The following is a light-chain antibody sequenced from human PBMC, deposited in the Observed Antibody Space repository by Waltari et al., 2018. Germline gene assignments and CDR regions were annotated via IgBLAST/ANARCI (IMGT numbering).Light chain of an antibody. CDR3: QSADNSGTRVV. Sequence: SYELTQPPSVSVSPGQTARITSSGETLPKHYAYCFQQKAGQAPLMLIYKDTKRPSGMSERFSGSSSGTTVTLTISGVQAEDEGDYYCQSADNSGTRVVFGGGTKLTVL. J-gene: IGLJ2*01. CDR2: KDT. V-gene: IGLV3-25*03. CDR1: TLPKHY.